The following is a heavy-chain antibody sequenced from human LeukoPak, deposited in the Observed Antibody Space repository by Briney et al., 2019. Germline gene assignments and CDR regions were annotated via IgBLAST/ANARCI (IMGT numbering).Heavy chain of an antibody. V-gene: IGHV3-48*01. CDR1: GFTFSSYA. D-gene: IGHD5-18*01. CDR3: ASVSYGQFDY. J-gene: IGHJ4*02. Sequence: GGSLRLSCAASGFTFSSYAMNWVRQAPGKGLEWLSCISSGSSIIYYADSVKGRFTISRDNAKNSLYLQMNSLRAEDTAVYYRASVSYGQFDYWGQGTLVTVSS. CDR2: ISSGSSII.